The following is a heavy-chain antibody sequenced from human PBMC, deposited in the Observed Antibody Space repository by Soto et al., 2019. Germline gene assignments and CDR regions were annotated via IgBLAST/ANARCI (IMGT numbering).Heavy chain of an antibody. D-gene: IGHD2-15*01. CDR3: ARRTGGRGYYFGMDV. V-gene: IGHV1-69*12. J-gene: IGHJ6*01. Sequence: VQLMLAGAEVKKPGSSVKVSCKASGGTFSSYAISWVRQAPGQGLEWMGEIIPIFGTAKYAQKFQGRVTITADESTSTAYMELSSLRSEDTAVYYCARRTGGRGYYFGMDVWGQATTVTVSS. CDR2: IIPIFGTA. CDR1: GGTFSSYA.